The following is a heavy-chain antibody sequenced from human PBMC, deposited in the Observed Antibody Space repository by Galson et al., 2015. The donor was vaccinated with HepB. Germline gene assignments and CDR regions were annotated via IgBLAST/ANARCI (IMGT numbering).Heavy chain of an antibody. D-gene: IGHD1-7*01. CDR3: ARDRSGTTRGEPAY. V-gene: IGHV1-18*01. Sequence: SVKVSCKASGFTFNSYGFTWVRQAPGQGLEWIGWISAYNGNTDYALKFQGRVTMTTDTSTTTAYLDLGSLRSDDTAVYYCARDRSGTTRGEPAYWGQGTLVTVSS. CDR2: ISAYNGNT. CDR1: GFTFNSYG. J-gene: IGHJ4*02.